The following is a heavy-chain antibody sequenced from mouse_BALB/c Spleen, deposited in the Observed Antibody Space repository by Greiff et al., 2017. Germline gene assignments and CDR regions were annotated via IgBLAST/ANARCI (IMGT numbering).Heavy chain of an antibody. Sequence: EVQLQQSGAELVKPGASVKLSCTASGFNIKDTYMHWVKQRPEQGLEWIGRIDPANGNTKYDPKFQGKATITADTSSNTAYLQLSSLTSEDTAVYYCAPLTGIAYWGQGTLVTVSA. J-gene: IGHJ3*01. CDR2: IDPANGNT. V-gene: IGHV14-3*02. D-gene: IGHD4-1*01. CDR1: GFNIKDTY. CDR3: APLTGIAY.